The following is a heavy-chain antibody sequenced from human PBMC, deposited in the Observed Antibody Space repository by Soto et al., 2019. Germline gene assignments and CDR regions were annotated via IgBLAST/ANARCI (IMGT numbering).Heavy chain of an antibody. CDR1: GDSVSSNSAA. Sequence: QSQTLSLTCAISGDSVSSNSAAWNWIRQSPSRGLEWLGRTYYRSKWYNDYAVSVKSRITINPDTSKNPFSLQLNSVTPEDTAVYYCARDRGWEITGTTAYYYYYMDVWGKGTTVTVSS. V-gene: IGHV6-1*01. J-gene: IGHJ6*03. D-gene: IGHD1-7*01. CDR3: ARDRGWEITGTTAYYYYYMDV. CDR2: TYYRSKWYN.